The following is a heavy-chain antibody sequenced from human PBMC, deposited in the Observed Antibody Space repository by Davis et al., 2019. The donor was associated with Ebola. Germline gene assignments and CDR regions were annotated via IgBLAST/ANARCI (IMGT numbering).Heavy chain of an antibody. J-gene: IGHJ5*02. Sequence: ASVKVSCKASGYTFTGYYMHWVRQAPGQGLEWMGRINPNSGGTNYAQKFQGRVTMTTDTSTSTAYMELRSLRSDDTAVYYCARSVAAGWFDPWGQGTLVTVSS. CDR1: GYTFTGYY. V-gene: IGHV1-2*06. D-gene: IGHD3-10*01. CDR2: INPNSGGT. CDR3: ARSVAAGWFDP.